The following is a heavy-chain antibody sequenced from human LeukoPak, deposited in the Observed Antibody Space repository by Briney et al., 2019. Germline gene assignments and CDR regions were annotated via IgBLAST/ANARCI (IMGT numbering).Heavy chain of an antibody. J-gene: IGHJ5*02. V-gene: IGHV1-8*01. D-gene: IGHD2-2*01. CDR1: GYTFTSYD. Sequence: GASVKVSCKASGYTFTSYDINWVRQATGQGLEWMGLMNPNRENTGYAQKFQGRVTMTTNTPISTAYMELSRLRSEDTDIYYCARGYSINCSSTSCNHYLNWLDPWGQGTLVTVSS. CDR3: ARGYSINCSSTSCNHYLNWLDP. CDR2: MNPNRENT.